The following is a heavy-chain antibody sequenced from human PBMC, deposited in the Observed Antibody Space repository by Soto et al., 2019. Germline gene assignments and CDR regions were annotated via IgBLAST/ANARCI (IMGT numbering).Heavy chain of an antibody. CDR1: GGTFSSYA. J-gene: IGHJ6*02. D-gene: IGHD2-2*01. V-gene: IGHV1-69*06. CDR3: ARAGYCSSTGCYHRYYYGMDV. CDR2: IIPIFGTA. Sequence: SVKVSCKASGGTFSSYAISWVRQAPGQGLEWLGGIIPIFGTANYAQKFQGRVTITADKSTSTAYMELSSLRSEDTAVYYCARAGYCSSTGCYHRYYYGMDVWGQGTTVTVSS.